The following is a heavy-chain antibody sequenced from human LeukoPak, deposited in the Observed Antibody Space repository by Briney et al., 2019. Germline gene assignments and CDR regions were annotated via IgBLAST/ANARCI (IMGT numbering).Heavy chain of an antibody. Sequence: GGSLRLSCAASGFTFSSYAMHWVRQAPGKGLEYVSAISSNGGSTYYANSVKGRFTISRDNSKNTLYLQMDSLRAEDMAVYYCARWVKEGSWTGPLDYWGQGTLVTVSS. CDR2: ISSNGGST. CDR1: GFTFSSYA. D-gene: IGHD6-13*01. CDR3: ARWVKEGSWTGPLDY. V-gene: IGHV3-64*01. J-gene: IGHJ4*02.